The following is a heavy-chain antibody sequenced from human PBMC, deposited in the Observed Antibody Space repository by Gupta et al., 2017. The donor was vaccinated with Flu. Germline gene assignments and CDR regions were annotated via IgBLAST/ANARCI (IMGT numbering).Heavy chain of an antibody. CDR3: AREFGCTNGVCYGGYFDL. J-gene: IGHJ2*01. CDR1: GFTFSSYE. Sequence: EVQLVESGGGLVQPGGSLRLSCAASGFTFSSYEMNWVRQAPGKGLEWVSYISSSGSTIYYADSVKGRVTISRDNAKNSLYLQMNSLRAEDTAVYYCAREFGCTNGVCYGGYFDLWGRGTLVTVSS. V-gene: IGHV3-48*03. D-gene: IGHD2-8*01. CDR2: ISSSGSTI.